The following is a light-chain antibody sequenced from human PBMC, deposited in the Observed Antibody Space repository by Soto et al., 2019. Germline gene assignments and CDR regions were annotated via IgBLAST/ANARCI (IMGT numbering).Light chain of an antibody. V-gene: IGKV1-5*03. J-gene: IGKJ1*01. Sequence: DIQMTQSPSTLSASVGDRVTITCRASQSISIWLAWYQQEPGKAPTLLIYKASSLQSGVPSRFSGSGSGTEFTLTISSLQPDDFATYYCQHYNSYPPWTFGQGTKVEIK. CDR3: QHYNSYPPWT. CDR2: KAS. CDR1: QSISIW.